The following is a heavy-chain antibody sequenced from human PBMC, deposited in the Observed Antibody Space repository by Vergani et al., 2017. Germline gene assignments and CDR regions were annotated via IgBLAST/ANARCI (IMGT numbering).Heavy chain of an antibody. CDR1: GHRFTSYW. D-gene: IGHD4-11*01. CDR3: ARVSRDSKAVYYYSMDV. J-gene: IGHJ6*02. V-gene: IGHV5-51*01. CDR2: IYPGDSDS. Sequence: EVQLVQSGAEVKKPGESQKISCMGSGHRFTSYWIGWVRQMPGKGLEWMGVIYPGDSDSRYIPFFQGQVTISADKSISTAYLQWSSLKASDNAIYCCARVSRDSKAVYYYSMDVWGQG.